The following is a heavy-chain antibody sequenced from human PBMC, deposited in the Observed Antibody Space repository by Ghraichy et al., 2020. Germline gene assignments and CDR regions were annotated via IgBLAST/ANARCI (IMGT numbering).Heavy chain of an antibody. Sequence: LRLSCAASGFTFSSYGMHWVRQAPGKGLEWVAVIWYDGSNKYYADSVKGRFTISRDNSKNTLYLQMNSLRAEDTAVYYCARDRITMVRGVILYYYGMDVWGQGTTVTVSS. CDR1: GFTFSSYG. D-gene: IGHD3-10*01. CDR3: ARDRITMVRGVILYYYGMDV. CDR2: IWYDGSNK. J-gene: IGHJ6*02. V-gene: IGHV3-33*01.